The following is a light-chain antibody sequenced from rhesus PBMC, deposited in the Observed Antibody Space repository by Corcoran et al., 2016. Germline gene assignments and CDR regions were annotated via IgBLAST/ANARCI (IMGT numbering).Light chain of an antibody. Sequence: DIQMTQSPSSLSASVGDTVTITCRASQNVNNFLNWYQQKPGKAPELLINKASTLQSGVPSRFSGSGSGTDYTCTISSLQPEDVATYYCQHTYSTPFSFGQGTKVEI. CDR2: KAS. J-gene: IGKJ2*01. V-gene: IGKV1-74*01. CDR1: QNVNNF. CDR3: QHTYSTPFS.